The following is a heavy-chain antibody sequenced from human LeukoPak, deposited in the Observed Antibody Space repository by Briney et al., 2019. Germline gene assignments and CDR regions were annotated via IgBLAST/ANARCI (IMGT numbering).Heavy chain of an antibody. V-gene: IGHV4-38-2*02. D-gene: IGHD3-10*01. CDR3: ARALLTQGAFDI. CDR1: VSSIRSDYY. J-gene: IGHJ3*02. Sequence: SETLSLTCTISVSSIRSDYYWGWIRQPPGKGLEWIGTIYHSGSTYYNPSLKGRVTISVDKSKNQFSLKLSSVTAADTAVYYCARALLTQGAFDIWGQGTMVTVSS. CDR2: IYHSGST.